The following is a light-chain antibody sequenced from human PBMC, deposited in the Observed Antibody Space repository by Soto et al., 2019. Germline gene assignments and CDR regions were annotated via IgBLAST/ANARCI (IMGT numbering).Light chain of an antibody. V-gene: IGLV2-14*03. Sequence: QSVLTQPASVSGSPGQTITISCTGTSRDIGGYNYVSWYQHHPGKAPKLMIYDVSNRPSGISNRFSGSKSGSTASLTISGLQAEDEADYWCSSYTSDSTLVVFGEGTKVTVL. J-gene: IGLJ2*01. CDR2: DVS. CDR1: SRDIGGYNY. CDR3: SSYTSDSTLVV.